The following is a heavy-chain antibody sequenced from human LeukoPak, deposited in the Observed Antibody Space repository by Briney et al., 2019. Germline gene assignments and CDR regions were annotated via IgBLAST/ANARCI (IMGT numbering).Heavy chain of an antibody. CDR2: ISYDGSNK. J-gene: IGHJ4*02. V-gene: IGHV3-30-3*01. D-gene: IGHD4-17*01. CDR3: ARENYGDHYFDY. CDR1: GFXFSHYA. Sequence: GGSLRLSCAASGFXFSHYAMHWVRQAPGKGLEWMAGISYDGSNKYYADSVKGQFTISRDNSKNTLFLQMNSLRAEDTAVYYCARENYGDHYFDYWGQGTLVTVSS.